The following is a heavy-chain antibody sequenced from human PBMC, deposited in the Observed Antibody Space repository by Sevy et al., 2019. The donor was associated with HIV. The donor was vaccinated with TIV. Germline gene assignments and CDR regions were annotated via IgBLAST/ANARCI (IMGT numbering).Heavy chain of an antibody. CDR2: ISSSGSTI. CDR1: GFTFSDYY. Sequence: GGSLRLSCAASGFTFSDYYMSWIRQAPGKGLEWVSYISSSGSTIYYANSVKGRFTISRDNAKNSLYLQMNSLRAEDTAVYYCARDERGYSYGGEYYYMDVWGQGTTVTVSS. J-gene: IGHJ6*03. V-gene: IGHV3-11*04. CDR3: ARDERGYSYGGEYYYMDV. D-gene: IGHD5-18*01.